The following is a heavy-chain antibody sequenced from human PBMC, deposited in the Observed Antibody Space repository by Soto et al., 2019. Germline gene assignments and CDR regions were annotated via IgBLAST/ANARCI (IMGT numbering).Heavy chain of an antibody. J-gene: IGHJ6*02. CDR1: GYKVSNWHNFTSYW. CDR2: IYPGDSDT. Sequence: PGEALKISCMGSGYKVSNWHNFTSYWIGWVRQMPGEGLEWMGIIYPGDSDTRYSPSFQGQVTISADKSINSVYLQWSSLKASDTATYYCARLGFNYDFLSGYYNGHNYYGIDVWGQGTTVTVSS. CDR3: ARLGFNYDFLSGYYNGHNYYGIDV. V-gene: IGHV5-51*01. D-gene: IGHD3-3*01.